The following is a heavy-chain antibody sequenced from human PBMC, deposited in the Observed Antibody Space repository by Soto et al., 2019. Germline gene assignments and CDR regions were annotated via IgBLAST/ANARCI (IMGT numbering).Heavy chain of an antibody. CDR2: MNPNSGNT. CDR1: GYTFTSYD. CDR3: ARGSHTYYDFWSGYYSPYYYGMDV. D-gene: IGHD3-3*01. V-gene: IGHV1-8*01. J-gene: IGHJ6*02. Sequence: QVQLVQSGAEVKKPGASVKVSCKAPGYTFTSYDINWVRQATGQGLEWMGWMNPNSGNTGYAQKFQGRVTMTRNTSISTAYMELSSLRSEDTAVYYCARGSHTYYDFWSGYYSPYYYGMDVWGQGTTVTVSS.